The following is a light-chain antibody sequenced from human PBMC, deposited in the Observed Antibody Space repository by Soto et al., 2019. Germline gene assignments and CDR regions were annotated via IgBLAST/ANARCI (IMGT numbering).Light chain of an antibody. J-gene: IGKJ3*01. CDR2: HAS. CDR1: QSIVRW. V-gene: IGKV1-5*01. CDR3: LQHNSYPLT. Sequence: DIRMTQSPSTLSASFGDRVTTTWRASQSIVRWLAWYQQKPGKAPKLLIFHASNLKSGVPSRFSGSGSGTEFTLTISSLQTEDSATYYCLQHNSYPLTFGPGTKVDI.